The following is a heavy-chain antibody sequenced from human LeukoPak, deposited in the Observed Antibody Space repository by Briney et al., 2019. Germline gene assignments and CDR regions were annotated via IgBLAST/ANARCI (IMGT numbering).Heavy chain of an antibody. Sequence: GGSLRLSCAAFGFTFSDYYMSWIRQAPGKGLEWVSYISSSSSYTNYADSVKGRFTISRDNAKNSLYLQMNSLRAEDTAVYYCARAPATAHYFDYWGQGTLVTVSS. CDR2: ISSSSSYT. V-gene: IGHV3-11*06. J-gene: IGHJ4*02. CDR3: ARAPATAHYFDY. CDR1: GFTFSDYY.